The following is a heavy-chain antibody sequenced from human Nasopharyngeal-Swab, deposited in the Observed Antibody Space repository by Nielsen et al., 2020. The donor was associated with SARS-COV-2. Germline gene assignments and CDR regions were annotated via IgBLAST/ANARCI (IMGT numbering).Heavy chain of an antibody. J-gene: IGHJ6*02. Sequence: GGSLRLSCAASGFTFSTYNMNWVRQAPGKGLEWVSSISSSSTYIYYADSVKGRFIISRDSAQSSLFLQMNSLRAEDTAVYYCARDGLDYDFWSAYFMDVWGRGTTVTVSS. CDR1: GFTFSTYN. CDR3: ARDGLDYDFWSAYFMDV. CDR2: ISSSSTYI. D-gene: IGHD3-3*01. V-gene: IGHV3-21*01.